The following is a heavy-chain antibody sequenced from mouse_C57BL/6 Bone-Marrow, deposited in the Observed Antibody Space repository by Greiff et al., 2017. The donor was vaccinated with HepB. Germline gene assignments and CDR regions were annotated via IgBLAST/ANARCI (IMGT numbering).Heavy chain of an antibody. CDR2: IRLKSDNYAT. D-gene: IGHD1-1*01. Sequence: EVMLVESGGGLVQPGGSMKLSCVASGFTFSNYWMNWVRQSPEKGLEWVAQIRLKSDNYATHYAESVKGMFTISRDDSKSSVYLQMNNLRAEDTGIYYCTGDTTVVKDYWGQGTTLTVSS. J-gene: IGHJ2*01. CDR3: TGDTTVVKDY. V-gene: IGHV6-3*01. CDR1: GFTFSNYW.